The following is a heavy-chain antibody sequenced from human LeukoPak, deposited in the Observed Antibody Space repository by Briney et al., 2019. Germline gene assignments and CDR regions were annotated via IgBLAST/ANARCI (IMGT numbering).Heavy chain of an antibody. CDR1: GFTFSSYE. D-gene: IGHD3-9*01. V-gene: IGHV3-48*03. CDR3: ARERYFDRGDWFDP. Sequence: PGGSLRLSCAASGFTFSSYEMNWVRQAPGKGLEWVSYISSSGSTIYYADSVKGRFTISRDNAKNSLYLQMNSLRAEDTAVYYCARERYFDRGDWFDPWGQGTLVTVSS. J-gene: IGHJ5*02. CDR2: ISSSGSTI.